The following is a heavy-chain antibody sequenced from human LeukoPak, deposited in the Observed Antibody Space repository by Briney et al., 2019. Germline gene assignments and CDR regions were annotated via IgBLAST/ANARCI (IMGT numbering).Heavy chain of an antibody. D-gene: IGHD3-22*01. V-gene: IGHV3-23*01. Sequence: PGGSLRLSCAASGFTFSSYAMSWVRQAPGKGLEWVSAISGSGGSTYYADSVNGRFTISRDNSKNTLYLQMNSLRAEDTAVYYCAKKLVPYYYDSSGYSWGQGTLVTVSS. CDR3: AKKLVPYYYDSSGYS. J-gene: IGHJ5*02. CDR2: ISGSGGST. CDR1: GFTFSSYA.